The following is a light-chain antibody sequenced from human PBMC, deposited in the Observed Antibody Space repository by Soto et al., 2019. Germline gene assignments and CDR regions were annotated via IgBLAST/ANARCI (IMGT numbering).Light chain of an antibody. CDR1: QSVAFY. V-gene: IGKV3-11*01. J-gene: IGKJ1*01. Sequence: EIVLTQSPATLSLSPGESATLSCRASQSVAFYLAWYQQKPGQAPRLLIYDTSTRATGIPARFTGSGSGTDFTLTISSLEPEEFAIYYWQQRTNWPPGATFGQGTKVDI. CDR3: QQRTNWPPGAT. CDR2: DTS.